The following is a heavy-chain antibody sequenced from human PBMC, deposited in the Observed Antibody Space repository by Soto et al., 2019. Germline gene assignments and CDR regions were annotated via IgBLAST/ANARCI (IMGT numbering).Heavy chain of an antibody. J-gene: IGHJ4*02. V-gene: IGHV3-23*01. CDR3: AKKGGVRGGYFDY. Sequence: EVQLLESGGGLVQPGGSLRLSCAASGFTFSSYTMNWVRQAPEKGLEWVSAISGSGVNTYYADSVKGRFTISRDNSKNTLSLQMTSLRAEDTAIYYCAKKGGVRGGYFDYWGQGTLVTVSS. CDR1: GFTFSSYT. D-gene: IGHD3-10*01. CDR2: ISGSGVNT.